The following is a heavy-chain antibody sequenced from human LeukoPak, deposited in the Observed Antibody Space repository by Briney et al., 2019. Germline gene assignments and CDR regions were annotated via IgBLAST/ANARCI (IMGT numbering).Heavy chain of an antibody. CDR3: ARGVAVYDY. CDR2: ITVTGDT. J-gene: IGHJ4*02. Sequence: PGGSLRLSCAASGFTFSSYSMSWVRQAPGKGLEWVSGITVTGDTYYADSLKGRFTISRDNAKNSLYLQMNSLRAEDTAVYYCARGVAVYDYWGQGTLVTVSS. CDR1: GFTFSSYS. V-gene: IGHV3-23*01. D-gene: IGHD6-19*01.